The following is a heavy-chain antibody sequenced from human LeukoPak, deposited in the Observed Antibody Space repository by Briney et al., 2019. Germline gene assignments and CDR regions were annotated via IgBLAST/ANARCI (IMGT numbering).Heavy chain of an antibody. CDR1: GYSFTSYW. V-gene: IGHV5-51*01. CDR3: ARSPTMVRGVTMSFDY. D-gene: IGHD3-10*01. Sequence: GESLKISCKGSGYSFTSYWIGWVRQMPGKGLEWMGIIYPGDSDTRYSPSFQGQVTISADKSISTAYLQWSSLKASDTAMYYCARSPTMVRGVTMSFDYWGQGTLVTVAS. CDR2: IYPGDSDT. J-gene: IGHJ4*02.